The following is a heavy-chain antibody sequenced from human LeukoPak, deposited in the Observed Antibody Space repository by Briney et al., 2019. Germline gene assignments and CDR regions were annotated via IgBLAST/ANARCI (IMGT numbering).Heavy chain of an antibody. V-gene: IGHV3-21*01. J-gene: IGHJ4*02. CDR3: AKDRQTITIFGVVNTPRANFDY. Sequence: GGSLRLSCAASGFAFNTYSMNWVRQAPGKRLEWVSLISSTSTYIYYADSVKGRFTISRDNAKNSLFLQMNSLRAEDTAVYYCAKDRQTITIFGVVNTPRANFDYWGQGTLVTVSS. CDR2: ISSTSTYI. CDR1: GFAFNTYS. D-gene: IGHD3-3*01.